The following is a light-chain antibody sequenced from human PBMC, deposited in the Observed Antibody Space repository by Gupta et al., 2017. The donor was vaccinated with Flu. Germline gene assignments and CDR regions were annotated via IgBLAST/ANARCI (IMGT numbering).Light chain of an antibody. V-gene: IGKV1-5*03. CDR2: KAS. J-gene: IGKJ4*01. Sequence: DIQMTQSPSTLSASVGDRVTITCRASQSISSWLAWYQQKPGKAPKLLIYKASSLESGVPSRFSSSGSGTEFTLTISSLQPDDFATYYCQQYNSYSRTFGGGTKVEIK. CDR1: QSISSW. CDR3: QQYNSYSRT.